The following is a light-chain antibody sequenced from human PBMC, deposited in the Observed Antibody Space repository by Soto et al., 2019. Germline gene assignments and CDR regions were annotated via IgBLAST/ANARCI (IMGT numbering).Light chain of an antibody. CDR1: QSVTSN. Sequence: EIVMTQSPATLSVSPGERATLSCRASQSVTSNLAWYQQKPGHAPRPLIYGASTRATGIPARFSGSGSGTEFTLTISSLQSEDFAVYCCQQYNNWPPTFGQGTKVDIK. V-gene: IGKV3-15*01. CDR2: GAS. J-gene: IGKJ1*01. CDR3: QQYNNWPPT.